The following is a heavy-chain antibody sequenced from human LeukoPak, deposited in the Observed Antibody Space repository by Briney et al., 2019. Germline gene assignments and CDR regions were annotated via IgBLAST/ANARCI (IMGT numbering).Heavy chain of an antibody. D-gene: IGHD6-6*01. CDR3: ASQSEYSSSPTGH. CDR1: GYTFTGYY. CDR2: INPNSGGT. V-gene: IGHV1-2*02. Sequence: ASVKVSCKASGYTFTGYYMHWVRQAPGQGLEWMGWINPNSGGTNYAQKFQGRVTMTRDTSISTAYMELSRLRSDDTAVYYCASQSEYSSSPTGHWGQGTLVTVSS. J-gene: IGHJ4*02.